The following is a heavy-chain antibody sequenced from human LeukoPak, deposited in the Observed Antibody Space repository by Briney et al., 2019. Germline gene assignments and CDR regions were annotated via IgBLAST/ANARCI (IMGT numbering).Heavy chain of an antibody. CDR3: ARHVNYDFWSGTYAGYETNYYGMDV. Sequence: PSETLSLTCAVYGGSFSGYYWSWIRQPPGKGLEWIGEINHSGSTYYNPSLKSRVTISVDTSKNQFSLKLSSVTAADTAVYYCARHVNYDFWSGTYAGYETNYYGMDVWGQGTTVTVSS. J-gene: IGHJ6*02. CDR1: GGSFSGYY. V-gene: IGHV4-34*01. D-gene: IGHD3-3*01. CDR2: INHSGST.